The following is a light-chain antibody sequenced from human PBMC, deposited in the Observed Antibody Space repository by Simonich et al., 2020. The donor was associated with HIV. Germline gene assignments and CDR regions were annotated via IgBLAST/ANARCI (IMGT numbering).Light chain of an antibody. J-gene: IGLJ3*02. V-gene: IGLV2-14*01. CDR2: DVS. CDR1: SSDVGGYNY. CDR3: SSYTSSSTLV. Sequence: QSALTQPASVSGSPGQSITISCTGTSSDVGGYNYVSWYQQHPGKAPKLMFYDVSQRTSGVSKRFSGSKSGNTASLTISGLQAEDEADYYCSSYTSSSTLVFGGGTKLTVL.